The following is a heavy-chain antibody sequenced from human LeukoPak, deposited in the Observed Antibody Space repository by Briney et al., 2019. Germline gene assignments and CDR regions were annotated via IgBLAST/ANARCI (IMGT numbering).Heavy chain of an antibody. J-gene: IGHJ4*02. V-gene: IGHV4-39*01. CDR1: GGSISRSSYY. Sequence: PSETLPLTCTVSGGSISRSSYYWGWIRQPPGKGLEWIGSIYYSGSNYYNPSLKSRVTISVDTSKNQFSLKLSSVTAADTAVYYCARHSHYGDLADYWGQGSLVTVSS. D-gene: IGHD4-17*01. CDR2: IYYSGSN. CDR3: ARHSHYGDLADY.